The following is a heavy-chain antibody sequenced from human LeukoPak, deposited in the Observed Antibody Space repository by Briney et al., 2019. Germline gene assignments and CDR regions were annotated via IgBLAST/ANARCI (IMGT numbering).Heavy chain of an antibody. D-gene: IGHD6-19*01. CDR2: IYHSGST. V-gene: IGHV4-38-2*02. J-gene: IGHJ4*02. CDR3: ARGRSGSSSGWPKRYYFDY. Sequence: SETLSLTCTASGYSISSGYYWGWIRQPPGKGLEWIGSIYHSGSTYYNPSLKSRVTISADTSRNHFSLNLSSVTAADTAVYYCARGRSGSSSGWPKRYYFDYWGQGTLVTVSS. CDR1: GYSISSGYY.